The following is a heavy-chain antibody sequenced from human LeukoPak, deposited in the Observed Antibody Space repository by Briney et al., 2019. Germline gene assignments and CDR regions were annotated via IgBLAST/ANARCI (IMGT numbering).Heavy chain of an antibody. CDR3: ARGAAVARLDY. Sequence: GASVKVSCKASGYTFTNYGISWVRQAPGQGLEWMGWISAYNTNTKYAQKIQGRVAMTTDTSTSTAYMELRSLRSDDTAVYYCARGAAVARLDYWGQGTLVTVSS. D-gene: IGHD6-19*01. J-gene: IGHJ4*02. CDR2: ISAYNTNT. CDR1: GYTFTNYG. V-gene: IGHV1-18*01.